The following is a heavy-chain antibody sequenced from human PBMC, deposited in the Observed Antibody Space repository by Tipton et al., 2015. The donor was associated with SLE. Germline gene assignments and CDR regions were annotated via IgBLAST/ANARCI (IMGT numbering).Heavy chain of an antibody. D-gene: IGHD3-16*01. CDR2: IYYIGTT. Sequence: TLSLTCTVSGGSFTTYYWSWIRQPPGKGLEWIGHIYYIGTTSYNPSLESRVSISIDTSKNQFSLKLRSVTAADTAVYYCARGEDAYHSRGRWVGPWGQGTLVTVSS. CDR1: GGSFTTYY. CDR3: ARGEDAYHSRGRWVGP. V-gene: IGHV4-59*01. J-gene: IGHJ5*02.